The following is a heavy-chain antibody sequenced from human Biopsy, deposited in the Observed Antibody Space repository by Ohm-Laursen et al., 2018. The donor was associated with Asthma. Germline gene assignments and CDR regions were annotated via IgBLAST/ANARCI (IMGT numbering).Heavy chain of an antibody. CDR2: VFWSGST. CDR1: GGYTGSSDHH. J-gene: IGHJ6*02. Sequence: SQTLSLTCRVSGGYTGSSDHHWAWIRQAPGKGLEWIGFVFWSGSTHYSRSLERRVSISIDTATNEFSMKLWSVTPADTAVYFCARVVSYGDIYFGTDVWGPGTTVSVS. V-gene: IGHV4-30-4*01. CDR3: ARVVSYGDIYFGTDV. D-gene: IGHD4-17*01.